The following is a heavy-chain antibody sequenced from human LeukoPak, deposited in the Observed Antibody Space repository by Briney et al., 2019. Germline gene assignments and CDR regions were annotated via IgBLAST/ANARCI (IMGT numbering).Heavy chain of an antibody. CDR3: AKSNGYGLVDI. V-gene: IGHV4-34*12. CDR2: IFYSGST. D-gene: IGHD3-10*01. Sequence: SETLCLTCAVYGGSFSGYYWGWIRQPPGKGLEWIGNIFYSGSTYYSPSLKSRVTISLDTSRNQFSLKLNSVTAADTAVYYCAKSNGYGLVDIWGQGTMVTVSS. J-gene: IGHJ3*02. CDR1: GGSFSGYY.